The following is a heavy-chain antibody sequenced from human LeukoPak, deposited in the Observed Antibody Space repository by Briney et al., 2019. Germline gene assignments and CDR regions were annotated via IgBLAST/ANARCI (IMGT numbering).Heavy chain of an antibody. CDR2: VSGNKGKT. J-gene: IGHJ3*01. Sequence: ASVHVSCQASGYTLTTYGISWVRQAPGQGLEGMGWVSGNKGKTNYAQKLQGTVNMTTDTSTNTAYMELRSLISDDTAVYYCARDFYHSGTNWYDVFDVWGQGTMVTVSS. CDR1: GYTLTTYG. D-gene: IGHD1-1*01. V-gene: IGHV1-18*01. CDR3: ARDFYHSGTNWYDVFDV.